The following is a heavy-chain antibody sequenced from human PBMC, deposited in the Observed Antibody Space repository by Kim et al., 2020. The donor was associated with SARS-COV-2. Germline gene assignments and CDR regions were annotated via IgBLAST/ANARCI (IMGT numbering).Heavy chain of an antibody. Sequence: GGSLILSCAASGFTFSSYSMNWVRQAPGKGLEWVSSISSSSSYIYYADSVKGRFTISRDNAKNSLYLQMNSLRAEDTAVYYCARDISAMGPPAANGFDYWGQGTLVTVSS. D-gene: IGHD2-2*01. CDR2: ISSSSSYI. CDR1: GFTFSSYS. J-gene: IGHJ4*02. CDR3: ARDISAMGPPAANGFDY. V-gene: IGHV3-21*01.